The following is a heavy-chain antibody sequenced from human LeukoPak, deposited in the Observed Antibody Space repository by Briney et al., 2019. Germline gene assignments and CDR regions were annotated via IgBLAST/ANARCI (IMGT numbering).Heavy chain of an antibody. D-gene: IGHD1-26*01. J-gene: IGHJ4*02. CDR1: GGTFSNSA. V-gene: IGHV1-69*04. CDR3: TRGLGSKREDF. Sequence: SVKVSCKASGGTFSNSALSWVRQAPGQGLEWLGRIVPSVGLIHYAQKFQGRGTISADETTTTAFLELTSLRSDDTAVYFCTRGLGSKREDFWGQGTLVTVSS. CDR2: IVPSVGLI.